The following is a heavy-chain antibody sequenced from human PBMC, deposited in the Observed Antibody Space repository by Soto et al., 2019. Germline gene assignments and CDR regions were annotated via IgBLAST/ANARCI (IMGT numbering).Heavy chain of an antibody. Sequence: GSLRLSCAASGFRFDDYNIHWVRQAPGKGLEWVSLITWNGGNSYYADSVKGRFTISRDGTTESVSLQMTSLKREDTGLYFCARETLSYGSALDVWGQGTTVTVSS. CDR3: ARETLSYGSALDV. CDR1: GFRFDDYN. CDR2: ITWNGGNS. J-gene: IGHJ6*02. D-gene: IGHD3-16*01. V-gene: IGHV3-43*01.